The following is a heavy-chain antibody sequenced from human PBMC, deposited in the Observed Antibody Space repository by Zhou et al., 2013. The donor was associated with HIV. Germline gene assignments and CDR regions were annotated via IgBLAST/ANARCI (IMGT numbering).Heavy chain of an antibody. CDR1: GYTVIDLS. Sequence: QVHLTQSGAEVKQPGASVTVSCKVSGYTVIDLSIHWLRQAPGKGLEWMGRFDPEDGGATYSPTFEGRLTLTEDTRTDTAYLHLDRLTLDDTAVYFCATMPHLTGTTVDMTAIGGGDYWGRGTPVTVSS. CDR3: ATMPHLTGTTVDMTAIGGGDY. J-gene: IGHJ4*02. V-gene: IGHV1-24*01. D-gene: IGHD3-16*01. CDR2: FDPEDGGA.